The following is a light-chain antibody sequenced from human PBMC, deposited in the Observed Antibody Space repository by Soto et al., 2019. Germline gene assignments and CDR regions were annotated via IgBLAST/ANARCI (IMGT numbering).Light chain of an antibody. J-gene: IGLJ1*01. Sequence: QSVLTQPPSVSAAPGQKVTISCSVSSSNVGNNYVSWYQQLPGTAPKLLIYDNNKRPSGIPDRFSGSKSGTSATLAITGLQTGDEADYYCGTWVTSLSVGHVFGTGTKVTVL. CDR3: GTWVTSLSVGHV. V-gene: IGLV1-51*01. CDR1: SSNVGNNY. CDR2: DNN.